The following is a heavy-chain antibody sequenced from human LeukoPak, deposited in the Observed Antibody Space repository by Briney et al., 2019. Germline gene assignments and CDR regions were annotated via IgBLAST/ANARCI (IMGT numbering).Heavy chain of an antibody. CDR2: ISGSGGST. D-gene: IGHD6-13*01. CDR3: AKLPLVSIAAAGPFDY. V-gene: IGHV3-23*01. J-gene: IGHJ4*02. CDR1: GFTFSSYA. Sequence: GGSLRLSCAASGFTFSSYAMSWLRQAPGKGLEWVSAISGSGGSTYYADSVKGRFTISRDNSKNTLYLQMNSLRAEDTAVYYCAKLPLVSIAAAGPFDYWGQGTLVTVSS.